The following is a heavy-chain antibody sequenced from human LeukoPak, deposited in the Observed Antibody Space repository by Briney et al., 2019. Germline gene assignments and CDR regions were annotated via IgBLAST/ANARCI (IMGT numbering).Heavy chain of an antibody. CDR2: ISWNSGSI. CDR1: GFTFDDYA. V-gene: IGHV3-9*01. Sequence: GGSLRLSCAASGFTFDDYAMHWVRQAPGKGLEWVSGISWNSGSIGYADSVKGRFTISRDNAKNSLYLQMNSLGAEDTALYYCAKGRDGYNSPFDYWGQGTLVTVSS. D-gene: IGHD5-24*01. J-gene: IGHJ4*02. CDR3: AKGRDGYNSPFDY.